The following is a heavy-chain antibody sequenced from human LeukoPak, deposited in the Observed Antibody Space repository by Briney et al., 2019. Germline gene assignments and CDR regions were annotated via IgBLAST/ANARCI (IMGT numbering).Heavy chain of an antibody. CDR2: IYTSGST. CDR3: ARAPKGYMDV. CDR1: GGSISSSSYY. J-gene: IGHJ6*03. V-gene: IGHV4-61*02. Sequence: SETLSLTCTVSGGSISSSSYYWSWIRQPAGKGLEWIGRIYTSGSTNYNPSLKSRVTISVDTSKNQFSLKLSSVTAADTAEYYCARAPKGYMDVWGKGTTVTVSS.